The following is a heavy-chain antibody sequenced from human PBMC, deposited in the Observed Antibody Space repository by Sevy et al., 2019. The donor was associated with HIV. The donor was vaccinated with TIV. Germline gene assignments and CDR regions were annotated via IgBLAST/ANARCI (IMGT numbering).Heavy chain of an antibody. CDR3: ARIYCSSTSCYHAFDI. CDR1: GFTFSSYS. J-gene: IGHJ3*02. V-gene: IGHV3-48*01. CDR2: ISSSSSTI. Sequence: GGSLRLSCAASGFTFSSYSMNWVRQAPGKGLEWVSYISSSSSTIYYADSVKGRFTISRDNAKNSLYLQMNSLRAEDTAVYYCARIYCSSTSCYHAFDIWGQGTMVTVSS. D-gene: IGHD2-2*01.